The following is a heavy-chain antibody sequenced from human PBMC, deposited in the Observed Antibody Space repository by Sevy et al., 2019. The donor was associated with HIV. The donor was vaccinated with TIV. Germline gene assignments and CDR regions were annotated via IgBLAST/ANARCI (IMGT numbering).Heavy chain of an antibody. CDR3: ARDSPGPHDAFDI. Sequence: GGSLRLSCAASGFTFSSYWMHWVRQAPGKGLEWVANIKIDGSEKHYVDSVEGRFTISRDKAKNSLYLQMNSLRAEDTAVYYCARDSPGPHDAFDIWGQGTMVTVSS. J-gene: IGHJ3*02. V-gene: IGHV3-7*01. CDR2: IKIDGSEK. CDR1: GFTFSSYW.